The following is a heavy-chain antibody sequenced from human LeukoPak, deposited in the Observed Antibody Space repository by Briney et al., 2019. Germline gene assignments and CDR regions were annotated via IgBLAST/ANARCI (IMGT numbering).Heavy chain of an antibody. J-gene: IGHJ4*02. CDR1: GFTFSKAW. CDR2: IKTETDGGTT. CDR3: TTLTKGGDWSVE. Sequence: GSLRLSCAASGFTFSKAWMRWGRPAPGEGLEWVGRIKTETDGGTTDSAAPVKGRFTISRDDSKTMLYLQINSLKTEDTAVYYCTTLTKGGDWSVEWGQGTLVTVSS. D-gene: IGHD1-1*01. V-gene: IGHV3-15*01.